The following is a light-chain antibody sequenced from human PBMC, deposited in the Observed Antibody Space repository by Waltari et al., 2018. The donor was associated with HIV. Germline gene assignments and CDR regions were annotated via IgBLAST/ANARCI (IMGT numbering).Light chain of an antibody. CDR2: QDS. Sequence: SYELAQPPSVSVSPGQTASITCSGDKLGDKYACWYQQKPGQSPVMVMYQDSEPPSGIPERVSGSNSGNTATLTISGTQAMDEADYYCQAWDNTTAVFGGGTKLTVL. CDR3: QAWDNTTAV. J-gene: IGLJ2*01. CDR1: KLGDKY. V-gene: IGLV3-1*01.